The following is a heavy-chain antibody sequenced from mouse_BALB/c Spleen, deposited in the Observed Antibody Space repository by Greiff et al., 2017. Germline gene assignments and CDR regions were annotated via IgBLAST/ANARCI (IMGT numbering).Heavy chain of an antibody. J-gene: IGHJ4*01. CDR3: NAVITHAMDY. D-gene: IGHD2-4*01. V-gene: IGHV14-4*02. CDR2: IDPENGDT. Sequence: VQLQQSGAELVRPGASVKLSCTASGFNIKDYYMHWVKQRPEQGLEWIGWIDPENGDTEYAPKFQGKATMTADTSSNTAYLQLSSLTSEDTAVYYCNAVITHAMDYWGQGTSVTVSS. CDR1: GFNIKDYY.